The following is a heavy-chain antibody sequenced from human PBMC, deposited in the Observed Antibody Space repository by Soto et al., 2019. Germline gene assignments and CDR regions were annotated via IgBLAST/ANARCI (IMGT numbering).Heavy chain of an antibody. D-gene: IGHD5-18*01. V-gene: IGHV3-73*01. CDR2: IRSKANSYAT. CDR1: GFTFSGSA. CDR3: TRIELPPGYTYYYYYGMDV. J-gene: IGHJ6*02. Sequence: PGGSLRLSCAASGFTFSGSAMHWVRQASGKGLEWVGRIRSKANSYATAYAASVKGRFTISRDDSKNTAYLQMNSLKTEDTAVYYCTRIELPPGYTYYYYYGMDVWGQGTTVTVSS.